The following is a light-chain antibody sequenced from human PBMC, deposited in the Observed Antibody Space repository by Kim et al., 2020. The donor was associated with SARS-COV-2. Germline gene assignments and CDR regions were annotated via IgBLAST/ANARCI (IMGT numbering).Light chain of an antibody. CDR2: GAS. J-gene: IGKJ1*01. CDR1: QSVSSTS. Sequence: SPGERATLPCRASQSVSSTSLAWYQQKPGQAPRLLIYGASRRSTGIADRFSGSGSGTDFTLTISRLEPEDFAIYYCQQYGSSPRTFGQGTKVDIK. CDR3: QQYGSSPRT. V-gene: IGKV3-20*01.